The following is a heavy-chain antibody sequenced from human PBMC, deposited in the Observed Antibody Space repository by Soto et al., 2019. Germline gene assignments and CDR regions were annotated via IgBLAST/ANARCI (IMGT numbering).Heavy chain of an antibody. V-gene: IGHV1-69*02. J-gene: IGHJ6*02. Sequence: QVQLVQSGAEVKKPGSSVKVSCKASGGTFSSYTISWVRQAPGQGLEWMGRIIPILGIANYAQKFQGRVTITADKSTSTAYMELSSLRSEDTAVYYCARSPRYRGYYYGMDVWGQGTTVTVSS. CDR3: ARSPRYRGYYYGMDV. D-gene: IGHD5-12*01. CDR2: IIPILGIA. CDR1: GGTFSSYT.